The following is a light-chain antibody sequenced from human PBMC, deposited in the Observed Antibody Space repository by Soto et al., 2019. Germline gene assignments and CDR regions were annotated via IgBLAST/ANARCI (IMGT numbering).Light chain of an antibody. Sequence: EIVLTQSPATLSLSPGERATLSCRASQSVSSYLAWYQQKPGQAPRLLISDASKRAPGIPARFSGSGSGTDFTLTISRLEPEDFAVYFCQQRNNWPPITFGQGTRLEIK. CDR1: QSVSSY. CDR2: DAS. J-gene: IGKJ5*01. V-gene: IGKV3-11*01. CDR3: QQRNNWPPIT.